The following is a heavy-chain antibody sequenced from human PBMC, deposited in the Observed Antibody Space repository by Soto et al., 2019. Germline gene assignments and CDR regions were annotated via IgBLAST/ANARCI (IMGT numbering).Heavy chain of an antibody. CDR1: GFTVSSNY. CDR3: VRSDYYDSSGYYR. J-gene: IGHJ5*02. CDR2: IYSGGST. D-gene: IGHD3-22*01. V-gene: IGHV3-53*01. Sequence: PGGSLRLSCAASGFTVSSNYMSWVRQAPGKGLEWVSVIYSGGSTYYADSVKGRFTISRDNSKNTLYLQMNSLRAEDTAVYYCVRSDYYDSSGYYRWGQGTLVTVSS.